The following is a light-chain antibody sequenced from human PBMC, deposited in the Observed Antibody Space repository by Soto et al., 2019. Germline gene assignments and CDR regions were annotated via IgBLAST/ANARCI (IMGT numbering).Light chain of an antibody. J-gene: IGLJ2*01. Sequence: QSVLTQTPSVSGTPGQRVNISCSGSSSNIGRNYVYWYHQFPGMAPKLLIYRDNERPSGVSDRFSGSKSGTSAFLAISGLRSGDEADYHCATWDDSLGGPVFGGGTKLTVL. CDR1: SSNIGRNY. V-gene: IGLV1-47*01. CDR2: RDN. CDR3: ATWDDSLGGPV.